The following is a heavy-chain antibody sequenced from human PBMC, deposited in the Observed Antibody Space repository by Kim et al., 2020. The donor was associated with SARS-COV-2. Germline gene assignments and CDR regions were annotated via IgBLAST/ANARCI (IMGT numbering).Heavy chain of an antibody. V-gene: IGHV3-9*01. CDR2: ISWNSGSI. CDR3: AKVSAALGYFDL. J-gene: IGHJ2*01. CDR1: GFTFDDYA. D-gene: IGHD6-13*01. Sequence: GGSLRLSCAASGFTFDDYAMHWVRQAPGKGLEWVSGISWNSGSIGYADSVKGRFTISRDNAKNSLYLQMNSLRAEDTALYYCAKVSAALGYFDLWGRGTLVTVSS.